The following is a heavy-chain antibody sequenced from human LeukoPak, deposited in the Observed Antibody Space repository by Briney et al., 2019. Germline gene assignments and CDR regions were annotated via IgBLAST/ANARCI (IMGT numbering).Heavy chain of an antibody. CDR2: IKSKTDGGTT. D-gene: IGHD5-12*01. J-gene: IGHJ4*02. CDR1: GFTFSNAW. CDR3: TAHIVATILSFDY. Sequence: GGSLRLSCAASGFTFSNAWMSWVRQAPGKGLEWVGRIKSKTDGGTTDYAAPVKGRFTISRDDSKNTLYLQMNSLKTEDTAVYYCTAHIVATILSFDYWGQGTLVTVSS. V-gene: IGHV3-15*01.